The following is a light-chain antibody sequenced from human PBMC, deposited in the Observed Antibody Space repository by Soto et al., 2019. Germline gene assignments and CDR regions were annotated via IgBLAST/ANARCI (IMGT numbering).Light chain of an antibody. J-gene: IGKJ2*01. V-gene: IGKV4-1*01. CDR2: WAS. CDR3: QQYYSTPYT. CDR1: QSVLYSSNNKNY. Sequence: DIVMTQSPDSLAVSLGERATINCKSSQSVLYSSNNKNYLAWYQQKPGQPPKLLIYWASTRESGVPDRFSGSESGTDFTLTISSLLAEDVAVYYCQQYYSTPYTFGQGTKLEIK.